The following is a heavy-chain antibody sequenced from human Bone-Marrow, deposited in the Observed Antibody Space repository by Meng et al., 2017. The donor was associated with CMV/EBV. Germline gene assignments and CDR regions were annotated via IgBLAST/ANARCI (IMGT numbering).Heavy chain of an antibody. CDR3: AKEDITIFGVAPIDY. V-gene: IGHV3-23*01. CDR1: GFTFSRYA. J-gene: IGHJ4*02. Sequence: GESLKISCSASGFTFSRYAMSWVRQAPGKGLEWVSGISGSGGSTYYADSVKGRVTISRDNSKNTLYLQMNSLRADDTAVYYCAKEDITIFGVAPIDYWGQGTLVTVSS. CDR2: ISGSGGST. D-gene: IGHD3-3*01.